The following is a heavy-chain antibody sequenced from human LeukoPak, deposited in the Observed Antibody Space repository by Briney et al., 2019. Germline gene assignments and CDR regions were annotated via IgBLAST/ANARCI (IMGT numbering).Heavy chain of an antibody. J-gene: IGHJ5*02. V-gene: IGHV1-8*01. CDR1: GYTFTSSD. CDR2: VNPNSGNT. D-gene: IGHD1-26*01. CDR3: AGEVGAENWFDP. Sequence: ASVKVSCKASGYTFTSSDINWVRHATGQGLEWMGCVNPNSGNTAYAQKFEGRVTMTRDTSISTAYMELSSLRFDDTAVYYCAGEVGAENWFDPWGQGTLVTVSS.